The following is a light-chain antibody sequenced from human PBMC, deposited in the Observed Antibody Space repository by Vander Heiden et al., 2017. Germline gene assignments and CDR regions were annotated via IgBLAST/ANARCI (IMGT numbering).Light chain of an antibody. J-gene: IGKJ4*02. CDR1: QSVSSY. Sequence: EIVLTQSPATLSLSPGERATLSCRASQSVSSYLAWYQQKPGQAPRLLIYDASNRATGIPARFSVSGSGTDFTLTISSLEPEDFAVYYCQQRLTFGGGTKVEIK. V-gene: IGKV3-11*01. CDR3: QQRLT. CDR2: DAS.